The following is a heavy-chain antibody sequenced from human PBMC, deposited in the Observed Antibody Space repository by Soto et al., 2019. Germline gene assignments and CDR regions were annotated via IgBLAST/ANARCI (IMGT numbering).Heavy chain of an antibody. Sequence: QVQLVQSGPEVKKPGASVKVSCKASGNTFASHGFSWVRQAPEQGLEWMGWISGFNGQTNYALKFQGRVTLTTDTSTSTAYMELRSLRSDDTAVYFCARVDPRGVAVVRDYWGQGTLVTVSS. CDR1: GNTFASHG. CDR2: ISGFNGQT. D-gene: IGHD3-10*01. J-gene: IGHJ4*02. V-gene: IGHV1-18*01. CDR3: ARVDPRGVAVVRDY.